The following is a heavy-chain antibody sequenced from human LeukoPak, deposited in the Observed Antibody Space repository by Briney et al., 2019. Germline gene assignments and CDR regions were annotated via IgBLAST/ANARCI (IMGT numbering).Heavy chain of an antibody. Sequence: GGSLRLSCAVSGVTLRKYGMRWVREAPGKGGEWVAGISDRGGRTNYADSVKGGVTISRDNPNNTLYLQMNSLRPEDTAVYFCAKRGVLIRVILVGFHKEAYYFDSWGQGALVTVSS. D-gene: IGHD3-22*01. V-gene: IGHV3-23*01. J-gene: IGHJ4*02. CDR2: ISDRGGRT. CDR1: GVTLRKYG. CDR3: AKRGVLIRVILVGFHKEAYYFDS.